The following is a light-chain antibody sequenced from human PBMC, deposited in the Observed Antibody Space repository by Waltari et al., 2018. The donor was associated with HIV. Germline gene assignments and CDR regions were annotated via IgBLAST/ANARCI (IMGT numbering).Light chain of an antibody. Sequence: QTVVTQEASLSVSPGGTVTPTCGLNSGSVSASHHPSWYLQTPGQTPRTLIYSTNTRSSGVPKRFSGSIIGNKAALTISGAQADDECDYYCLLYVDGGILVFGGGTKLTV. CDR3: LLYVDGGILV. CDR1: SGSVSASHH. CDR2: STN. J-gene: IGLJ3*02. V-gene: IGLV8-61*01.